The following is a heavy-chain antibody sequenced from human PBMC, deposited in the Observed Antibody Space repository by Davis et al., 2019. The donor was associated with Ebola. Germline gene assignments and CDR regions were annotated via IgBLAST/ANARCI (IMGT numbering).Heavy chain of an antibody. V-gene: IGHV4-34*01. D-gene: IGHD4-17*01. Sequence: SETLSLACTVSGGSISSYYWSWIRQPPGKGLEWIGEINHSGSTNYNPSLKSRVTISVDTSKNQFSLKLSSVTAADTAVYYCARGKMTTVTTFDYWGQGTLVTVSS. CDR3: ARGKMTTVTTFDY. CDR2: INHSGST. CDR1: GGSISSYY. J-gene: IGHJ4*02.